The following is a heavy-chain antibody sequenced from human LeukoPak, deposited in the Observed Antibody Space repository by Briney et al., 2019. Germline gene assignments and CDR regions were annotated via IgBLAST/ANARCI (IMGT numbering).Heavy chain of an antibody. CDR3: ARVDVFGVVSSDYYYYYMDV. CDR1: GGSFSDYS. V-gene: IGHV4-34*01. Sequence: SETLSLTCAVYGGSFSDYSWSWLRQTPEKGLEWIGEINHSGSTNYNPSLKSRVIMSVDTSKNQFSVKLRSVTAADTAVYYCARVDVFGVVSSDYYYYYMDVWGKGTTVTVSS. J-gene: IGHJ6*03. CDR2: INHSGST. D-gene: IGHD3-3*01.